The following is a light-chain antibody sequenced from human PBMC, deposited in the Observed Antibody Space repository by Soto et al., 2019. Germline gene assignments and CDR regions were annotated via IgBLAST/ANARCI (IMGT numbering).Light chain of an antibody. CDR3: QQRDSWPLT. CDR2: DVS. Sequence: ENVLTQSPATLSLSPGGGATLSCRASESVGSDLAWYQQKPGQPPRLLIYDVSGRATGVPARFSGSGSGTDFTLTISSLEPEDFAVYYCQQRDSWPLTFGGGTKVESK. J-gene: IGKJ4*01. CDR1: ESVGSD. V-gene: IGKV3-11*01.